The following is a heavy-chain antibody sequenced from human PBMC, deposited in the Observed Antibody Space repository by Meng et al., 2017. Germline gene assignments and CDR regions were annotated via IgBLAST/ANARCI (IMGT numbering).Heavy chain of an antibody. D-gene: IGHD3-9*01. CDR2: INPNSGGT. J-gene: IGHJ4*02. V-gene: IGHV1-2*06. Sequence: GQVGQSVAEWKNPVALVKVSCKASGYTFTGYYMHWVRQAPGQGLEWMGRINPNSGGTNYAQKFQGRVTMTRDTSISTAYMELSRLRSDDTAVYYCAREAITNYDILTGYPDYWGQGTLVTVSS. CDR3: AREAITNYDILTGYPDY. CDR1: GYTFTGYY.